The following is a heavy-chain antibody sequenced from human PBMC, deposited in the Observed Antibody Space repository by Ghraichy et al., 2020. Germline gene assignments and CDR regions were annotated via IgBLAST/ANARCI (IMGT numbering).Heavy chain of an antibody. Sequence: LSLTCAASGFTFSSYAMSWVRQAQGKGLEWVSAISGSSGSTYYADSVKGRFTISRDNSKNTLYLQMNSLRAEDTAVYYCAKDPGYSYGYFPPGVDYWGQGTLVTVSS. CDR2: ISGSSGST. J-gene: IGHJ4*02. D-gene: IGHD5-18*01. CDR1: GFTFSSYA. CDR3: AKDPGYSYGYFPPGVDY. V-gene: IGHV3-23*01.